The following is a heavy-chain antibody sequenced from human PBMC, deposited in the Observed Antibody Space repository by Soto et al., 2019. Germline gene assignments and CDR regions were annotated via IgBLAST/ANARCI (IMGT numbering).Heavy chain of an antibody. Sequence: GGSLRLCCAASGFTFSSYGMHWVRQAPGKGLEWVAVISHDGSNKYYADSVKGRFTISRDNSKNTLYLQMNSLRAEDTAVYYCASYYDFWSGYPNLVAFDIWGQGTMVTVSS. CDR3: ASYYDFWSGYPNLVAFDI. CDR1: GFTFSSYG. CDR2: ISHDGSNK. D-gene: IGHD3-3*01. J-gene: IGHJ3*02. V-gene: IGHV3-30*03.